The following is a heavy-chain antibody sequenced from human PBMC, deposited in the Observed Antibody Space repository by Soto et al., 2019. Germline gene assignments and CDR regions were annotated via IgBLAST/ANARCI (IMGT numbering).Heavy chain of an antibody. CDR3: ARHGGCRIEGTTGNGMDV. CDR1: GSTFTNYW. V-gene: IGHV5-10-1*01. D-gene: IGHD1-1*01. Sequence: GEERKSSCKASGSTFTNYWLTWVRQMPGKGLEWMGRVKPSDSYTNYRPSFQGHVTISVDKSINTAYWRWISLKASESAKYYCARHGGCRIEGTTGNGMDVGGQGPTFTVSS. CDR2: VKPSDSYT. J-gene: IGHJ6*02.